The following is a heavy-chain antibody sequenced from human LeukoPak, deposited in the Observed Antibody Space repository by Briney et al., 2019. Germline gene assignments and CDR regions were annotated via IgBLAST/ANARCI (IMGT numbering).Heavy chain of an antibody. D-gene: IGHD4-17*01. CDR3: ARVKLTVTNAGYGMDV. J-gene: IGHJ6*02. Sequence: GASVKVSCKASGYTFTGYYMHWVRQAPGQGLEWMGWINPNSGGTNYAQKFQGRVTMTRDTSISTAYMELSRLRSDDTAVYYCARVKLTVTNAGYGMDVWGQGTTVTVSS. V-gene: IGHV1-2*02. CDR1: GYTFTGYY. CDR2: INPNSGGT.